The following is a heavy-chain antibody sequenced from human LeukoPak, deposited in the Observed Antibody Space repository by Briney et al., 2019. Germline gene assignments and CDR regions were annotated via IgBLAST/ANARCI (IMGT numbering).Heavy chain of an antibody. D-gene: IGHD1-1*01. CDR2: IKADGSEE. J-gene: IGHJ4*02. Sequence: PGGSLRLSCLASGLTFSSYWMSWARQAPGKGLEWVANIKADGSEEHYVDSVKGRFTISRDNAKNSLYLQMNNLRVEDTAVYYCASAWNDGNNYWGQGTLVTVSS. V-gene: IGHV3-7*01. CDR3: ASAWNDGNNY. CDR1: GLTFSSYW.